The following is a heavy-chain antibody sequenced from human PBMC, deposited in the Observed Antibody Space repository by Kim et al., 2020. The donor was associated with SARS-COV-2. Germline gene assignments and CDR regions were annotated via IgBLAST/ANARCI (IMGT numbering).Heavy chain of an antibody. CDR1: GFTFSSFA. J-gene: IGHJ6*02. V-gene: IGHV3-64D*06. Sequence: GGSLRLSCSASGFTFSSFAMHWVRQAPGKGLEYVSTISRDGTDIYYADSVQGRFSISRDNSKSTLYLQMSSLRTEDTALYYCVKSSTGWYRGSLYYYYLDVWGQGTTVTVS. CDR3: VKSSTGWYRGSLYYYYLDV. D-gene: IGHD6-19*01. CDR2: ISRDGTDI.